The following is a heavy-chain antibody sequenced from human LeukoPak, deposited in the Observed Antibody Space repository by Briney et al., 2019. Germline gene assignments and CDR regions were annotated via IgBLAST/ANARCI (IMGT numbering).Heavy chain of an antibody. J-gene: IGHJ6*03. CDR3: ARTTEGGYTYGYFYYYYMDV. Sequence: SETLSLTCTVSDGSISSSSYYWGWIRQPPGKGLEWIVSIYYGSVFYSVSTYYNPSLKSRVTMSGDTSKNQFSLKLSSVTTADTAVYYCARTTEGGYTYGYFYYYYMDVWGKGTTVTISS. V-gene: IGHV4-39*07. CDR2: IYYGSVFYSVST. CDR1: DGSISSSSYY. D-gene: IGHD5-18*01.